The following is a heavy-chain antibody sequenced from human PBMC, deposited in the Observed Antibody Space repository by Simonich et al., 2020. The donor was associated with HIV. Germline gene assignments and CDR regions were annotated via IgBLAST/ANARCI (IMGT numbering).Heavy chain of an antibody. D-gene: IGHD6-19*01. CDR3: ARGRPPGFSNGWYHFDF. J-gene: IGHJ4*02. Sequence: QVQLQESGPGLVQPSETLSLSCTVSGGSISSDYWSWIRQPPGKGLEWIGYSYYSGSTNYTPSLKSRVTISVDTSKNQVSLKLSSVTAADTAIYYCARGRPPGFSNGWYHFDFWGQGTLVTVSP. CDR1: GGSISSDY. V-gene: IGHV4-59*12. CDR2: SYYSGST.